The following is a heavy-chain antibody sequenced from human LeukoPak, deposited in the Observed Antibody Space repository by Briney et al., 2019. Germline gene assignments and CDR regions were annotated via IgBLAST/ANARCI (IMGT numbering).Heavy chain of an antibody. V-gene: IGHV4-61*02. CDR2: IYASGST. J-gene: IGHJ4*02. CDR3: ARGRRNTANYFDH. D-gene: IGHD5-18*01. Sequence: PSETLSLTCTVSGDSISSGNYYWTWSRQPAGKGLEWIGRIYASGSTNYNPSLKSRVSISEDTSKNQFSLRLKSVTATDTAVYYCARGRRNTANYFDHWGQGTLVTVSS. CDR1: GDSISSGNYY.